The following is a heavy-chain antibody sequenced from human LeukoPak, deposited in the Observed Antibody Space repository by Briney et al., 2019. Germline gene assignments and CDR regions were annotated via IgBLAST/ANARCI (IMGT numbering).Heavy chain of an antibody. J-gene: IGHJ4*02. CDR1: GYTLTEIS. Sequence: ASVKVSCQVSGYTLTEISMHWVRQAPGQGLEWMGGFNPEDVETIYARSFQGRLTVTEDTSTDTAYMKLSSLRAEDTAMYYCATEIVGYGDVHYFDSWGQGTLVTVSS. CDR3: ATEIVGYGDVHYFDS. CDR2: FNPEDVET. V-gene: IGHV1-24*01. D-gene: IGHD4-17*01.